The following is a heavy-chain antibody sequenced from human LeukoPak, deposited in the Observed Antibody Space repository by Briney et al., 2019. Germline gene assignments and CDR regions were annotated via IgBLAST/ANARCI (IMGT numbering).Heavy chain of an antibody. CDR1: GYTFTSYG. D-gene: IGHD6-13*01. J-gene: IGHJ4*02. V-gene: IGHV1-18*01. CDR2: ISAYNGNT. Sequence: ASVKVSCKASGYTFTSYGISWVRQAPGQGLEWMGWISAYNGNTNYAQKLQGRVTMTAVTSTSTAYMELRSLRSDDTAVYYCARDSAISSWSKPRGHFDYWGQGTLVTVSS. CDR3: ARDSAISSWSKPRGHFDY.